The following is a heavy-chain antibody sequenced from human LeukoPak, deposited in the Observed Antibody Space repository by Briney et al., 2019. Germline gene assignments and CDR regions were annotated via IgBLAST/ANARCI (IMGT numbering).Heavy chain of an antibody. V-gene: IGHV4-34*01. CDR1: GGSFSGYY. CDR2: INHSGST. CDR3: ARDSGTTGEVKFDP. D-gene: IGHD3-10*01. J-gene: IGHJ5*02. Sequence: SETLSLTCAVYGGSFSGYYWSWIRQPPGKGLEWIGEINHSGSTNYNPSLKSRVTMSIDTSNNQFSLRLRFVTAADTAVYYCARDSGTTGEVKFDPWGQGTLVTVSS.